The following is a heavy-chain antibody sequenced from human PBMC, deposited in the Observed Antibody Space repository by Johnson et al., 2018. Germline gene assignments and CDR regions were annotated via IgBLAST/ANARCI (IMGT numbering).Heavy chain of an antibody. CDR1: GFTFSTYG. V-gene: IGHV3-33*03. J-gene: IGHJ6*02. CDR2: IYNDGSSK. D-gene: IGHD3-16*01. CDR3: AKLRPLSLGVLGVGGEVGVGLDV. Sequence: QVQLVESGGGVVQXGRSXRLXCAASGFTFSTYGMHWVRQAPGTGLEWVALIYNDGSSKYYADSVKGRFILSRENSKSTLYLQMNSLRAEDTAVYYCAKLRPLSLGVLGVGGEVGVGLDVWGQGTTVTVAS.